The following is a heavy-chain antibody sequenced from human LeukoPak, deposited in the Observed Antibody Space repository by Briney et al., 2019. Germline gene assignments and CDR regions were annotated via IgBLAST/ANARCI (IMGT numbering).Heavy chain of an antibody. CDR1: GFTFSSSA. CDR3: AKGPYGSGSYYKDY. V-gene: IGHV3-23*01. CDR2: ISNNGGYT. D-gene: IGHD3-10*01. J-gene: IGHJ4*02. Sequence: GGSLRLSCAASGFTFSSSAMSWVRQAPGKGLEWVSAISNNGGYTYYADSVQGRFTISRDNSKNTLYLQMNSLRAEDTAVYYCAKGPYGSGSYYKDYWGQGTLVTVSS.